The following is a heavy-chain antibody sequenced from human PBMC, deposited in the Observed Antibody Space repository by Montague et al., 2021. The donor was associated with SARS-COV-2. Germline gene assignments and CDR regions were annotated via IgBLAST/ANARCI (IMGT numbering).Heavy chain of an antibody. CDR2: INHGGST. CDR1: GGSFSGYY. CDR3: ARLDEGVVPTPILGVGPYYSYYYMDD. J-gene: IGHJ6*03. V-gene: IGHV4-34*01. Sequence: SETLSLTCAVHGGSFSGYYWNWIRQPPGKGLEWIGEINHGGSTNYNPSLKSRVTISADTSKNQFSPKLTSVAAADTAVYYCARLDEGVVPTPILGVGPYYSYYYMDDWGKGTTVTVSS. D-gene: IGHD3-10*01.